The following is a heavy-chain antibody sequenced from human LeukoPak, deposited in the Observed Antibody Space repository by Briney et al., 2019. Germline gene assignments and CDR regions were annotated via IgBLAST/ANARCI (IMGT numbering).Heavy chain of an antibody. J-gene: IGHJ4*02. D-gene: IGHD3-22*01. V-gene: IGHV1-2*02. CDR1: GYTFTGYY. CDR3: ARDDRLGYYYDSSGYASELDY. CDR2: INPNSGGT. Sequence: ASVKVSCKASGYTFTGYYMHWVRQAPGRGLEWMGWINPNSGGTNYAQKFQGRVTMTRDTSISTAYMELSRLRSDDTAVYYCARDDRLGYYYDSSGYASELDYWGQGTLVTVSS.